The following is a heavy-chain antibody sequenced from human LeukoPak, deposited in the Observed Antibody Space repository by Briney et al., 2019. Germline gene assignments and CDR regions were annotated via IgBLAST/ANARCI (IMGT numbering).Heavy chain of an antibody. CDR1: GFTFSSYG. V-gene: IGHV3-30*03. D-gene: IGHD3-9*01. Sequence: GGSLRLSCAASGFTFSSYGMHWVRQAPGKGLEWVAVISYDGSNKYYADSVKGRFTISRDNSKNTLYLQMNSLRAEDTAVYYCARDSTGYYDILTGSLNNWFDPWGQGTLVTVSS. J-gene: IGHJ5*02. CDR2: ISYDGSNK. CDR3: ARDSTGYYDILTGSLNNWFDP.